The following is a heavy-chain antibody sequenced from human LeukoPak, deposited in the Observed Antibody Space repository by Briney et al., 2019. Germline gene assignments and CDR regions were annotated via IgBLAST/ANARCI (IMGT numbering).Heavy chain of an antibody. J-gene: IGHJ4*02. CDR3: ARGPYCSGDTCYSQYFDY. Sequence: ASVKVSCKASGYTFTSYGISWVRQAPGQGLEWMGWISTYNGNTNYAQKIQGRVTMTTDTSTSTAHMELRSLRSDDTAVYYCARGPYCSGDTCYSQYFDYWGQGTLVTVSS. D-gene: IGHD2-15*01. V-gene: IGHV1-18*01. CDR2: ISTYNGNT. CDR1: GYTFTSYG.